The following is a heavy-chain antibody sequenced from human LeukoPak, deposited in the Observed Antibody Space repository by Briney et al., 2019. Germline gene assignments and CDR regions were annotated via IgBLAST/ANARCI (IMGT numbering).Heavy chain of an antibody. CDR1: GYTFTSYD. J-gene: IGHJ3*02. CDR2: MNPNSGNT. V-gene: IGHV1-8*03. Sequence: GAPVKVSCKASGYTFTSYDINWVRQATGHGREWMGWMNPNSGNTGYAQKFQGRVTITRNTSISTASMEHSSPRAEDTAVYYCARLTGTEGAFDIWGQGTMVTVSS. CDR3: ARLTGTEGAFDI. D-gene: IGHD1/OR15-1a*01.